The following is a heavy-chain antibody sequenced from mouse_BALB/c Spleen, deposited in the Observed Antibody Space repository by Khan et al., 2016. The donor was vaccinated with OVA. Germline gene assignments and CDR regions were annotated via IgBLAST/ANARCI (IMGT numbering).Heavy chain of an antibody. V-gene: IGHV1S136*01. Sequence: VQLQQSGPELVKPGASVKMSCKASGYTFTNYIIHWVKQTPGQGLEWIGYVNPYNDGTKYNEKFKGKATLTSDKSSSTAYMVISGLTPEDSAVFYCERVYLSSFWFSYWGQETLVTGSA. D-gene: IGHD1-1*01. CDR1: GYTFTNYI. CDR2: VNPYNDGT. CDR3: ERVYLSSFWFSY. J-gene: IGHJ3*01.